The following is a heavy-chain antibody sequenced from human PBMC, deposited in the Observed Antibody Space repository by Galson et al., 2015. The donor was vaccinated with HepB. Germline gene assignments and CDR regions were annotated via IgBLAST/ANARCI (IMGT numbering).Heavy chain of an antibody. CDR3: ARSLWFGESYFDY. D-gene: IGHD3-10*01. CDR2: ISYDGSNK. J-gene: IGHJ4*02. V-gene: IGHV3-30*04. CDR1: GFTFSSYA. Sequence: SLRLSCAASGFTFSSYAMHWVRQAPGKGLEWVAVISYDGSNKYYADSVKGRFTISRDNSKNTLYLQMNSLRAEDTAVYYCARSLWFGESYFDYWGQGTLVTVSS.